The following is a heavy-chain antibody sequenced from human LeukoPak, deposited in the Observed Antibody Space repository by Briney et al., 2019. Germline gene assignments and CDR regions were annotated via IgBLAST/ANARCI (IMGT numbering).Heavy chain of an antibody. CDR3: AKDLYDYGGNRGGFDY. CDR1: GFSFDDYT. CDR2: ISWDGGST. D-gene: IGHD4-23*01. V-gene: IGHV3-43*01. Sequence: GGSLRLSCAASGFSFDDYTMHWVRQAPGKGLEWVSLISWDGGSTYYADSVKCRFTISRDNSKNSLYLQMNSLRTEDTALYYCAKDLYDYGGNRGGFDYWGQGTLVTVSS. J-gene: IGHJ4*02.